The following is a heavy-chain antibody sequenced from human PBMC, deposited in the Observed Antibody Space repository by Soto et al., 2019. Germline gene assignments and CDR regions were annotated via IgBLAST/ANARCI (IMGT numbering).Heavy chain of an antibody. V-gene: IGHV3-72*01. D-gene: IGHD6-19*01. CDR3: ARVGSGWAFEY. CDR2: IRSKANSSTT. Sequence: EVQLVESGGDLVQPGGSLRLSCAASGFTFSDYYMDWVRQAPGKGLEWVGRIRSKANSSTTEYAASVKGRFTISRDDSKNSLYLQMNSLKTDDTAVYYCARVGSGWAFEYLGQGTLVTVSS. CDR1: GFTFSDYY. J-gene: IGHJ4*02.